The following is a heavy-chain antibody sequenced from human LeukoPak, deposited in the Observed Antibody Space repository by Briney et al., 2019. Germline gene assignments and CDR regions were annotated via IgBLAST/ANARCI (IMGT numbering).Heavy chain of an antibody. CDR3: ARAPPDYYGSGSYYKNGMDV. D-gene: IGHD3-10*01. V-gene: IGHV4-30-2*01. J-gene: IGHJ6*02. CDR2: IYHSGST. Sequence: PSETLSLTCTVSGGSISSGGYYWSWIRQPPGKGLEWIGYIYHSGSTYYNPSLKSRVTISVDTSKNQFSLKLSSVTAADTAVYYCARAPPDYYGSGSYYKNGMDVWGQGTTVTVSS. CDR1: GGSISSGGYY.